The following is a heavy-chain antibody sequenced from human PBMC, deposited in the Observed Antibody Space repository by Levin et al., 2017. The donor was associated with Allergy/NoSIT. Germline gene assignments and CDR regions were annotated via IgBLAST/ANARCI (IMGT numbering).Heavy chain of an antibody. CDR1: GYTFTGYY. Sequence: GESLKISCKASGYTFTGYYMHWVRQAPGQGLEWMGWINPNSGGTNYAQKFQGRVTMTRDTSISTAYMELSRLRSDDTAVYYCARSSSSGSSGSYWGQGTLVTVSS. CDR2: INPNSGGT. D-gene: IGHD1-26*01. J-gene: IGHJ4*02. V-gene: IGHV1-2*02. CDR3: ARSSSSGSSGSY.